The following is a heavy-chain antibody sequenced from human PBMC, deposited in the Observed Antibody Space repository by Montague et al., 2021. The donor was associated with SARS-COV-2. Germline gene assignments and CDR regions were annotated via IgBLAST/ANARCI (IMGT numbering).Heavy chain of an antibody. Sequence: SLSLSLSASGFTSGDYQMTWVRQAPGKGLQWVANINQDETAKTYVDSVKGRFTISRDNAKNSLILQMNGLKDEDTAVYYCARSPRGSGTGWLDYWGQGTLVTVSS. J-gene: IGHJ4*02. CDR3: ARSPRGSGTGWLDY. V-gene: IGHV3-7*01. D-gene: IGHD3/OR15-3a*01. CDR2: INQDETAK. CDR1: GFTSGDYQ.